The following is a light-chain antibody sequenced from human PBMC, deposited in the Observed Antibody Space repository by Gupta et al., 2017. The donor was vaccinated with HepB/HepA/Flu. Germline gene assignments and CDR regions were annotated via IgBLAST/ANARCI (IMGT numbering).Light chain of an antibody. CDR1: SSDVGTYNY. J-gene: IGLJ2*01. Sequence: SALTQPRSVSGSPGQSVTLFCTGTSSDVGTYNYVSWYQQHPGKAPKLMIYAVNTRPSGVPDRFSGSKSGNTASLTVTGLQAEDEAYYYCCSYAGSYLVFGGGTKLTVL. V-gene: IGLV2-11*01. CDR2: AVN. CDR3: CSYAGSYLV.